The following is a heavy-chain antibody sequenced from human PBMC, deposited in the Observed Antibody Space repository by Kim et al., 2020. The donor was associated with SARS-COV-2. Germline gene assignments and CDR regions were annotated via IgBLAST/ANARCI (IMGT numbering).Heavy chain of an antibody. J-gene: IGHJ5*02. Sequence: ANSVKGRFTNSRANAKNSLYLQMNSLRAEDTALYYCAKGVAAAGTGWFDPWGQGTLVTVSS. D-gene: IGHD6-13*01. CDR3: AKGVAAAGTGWFDP. V-gene: IGHV3-9*01.